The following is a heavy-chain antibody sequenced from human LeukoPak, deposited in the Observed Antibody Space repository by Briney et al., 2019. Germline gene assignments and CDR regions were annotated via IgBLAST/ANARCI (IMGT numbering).Heavy chain of an antibody. Sequence: ASVTDSRMASGYTFTSYGISWVRQAPGQGLEWMGWISAYNGNTNYAQKLQGRVTMTTDTSTSTAYMELRSLRSDDTAVYYCARGELFESMDVWGKGTTVTVSS. CDR3: ARGELFESMDV. J-gene: IGHJ6*03. D-gene: IGHD3-3*01. CDR2: ISAYNGNT. V-gene: IGHV1-18*01. CDR1: GYTFTSYG.